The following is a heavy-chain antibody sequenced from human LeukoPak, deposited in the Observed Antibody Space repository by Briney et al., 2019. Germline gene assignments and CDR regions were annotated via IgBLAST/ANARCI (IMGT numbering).Heavy chain of an antibody. Sequence: PGGSLRLSCAASGFTFSSYEMNWVRQAPGKGLEWVLYISRSASTIYYADSVKGRFTISRDNAKNSLYLQMNSLRAEGTAVYYCARIPSITMIVVVITHYFDYWGQGTLVTVSS. D-gene: IGHD3-22*01. CDR2: ISRSASTI. CDR1: GFTFSSYE. V-gene: IGHV3-48*03. J-gene: IGHJ4*02. CDR3: ARIPSITMIVVVITHYFDY.